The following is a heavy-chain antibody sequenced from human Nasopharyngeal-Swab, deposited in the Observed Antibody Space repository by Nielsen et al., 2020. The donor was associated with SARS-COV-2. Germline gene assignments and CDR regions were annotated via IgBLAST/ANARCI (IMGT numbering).Heavy chain of an antibody. CDR1: GFTFSSYA. Sequence: GESLKISCAASGFTFSSYAMSWVRQAPGKGLEWVSAISGSGGSTYYADSVKGRFTISRDNSKNTLYLQMNGLRAEDTAVYYCAKDIAKHFDYWGQGTLVTVSS. CDR3: AKDIAKHFDY. V-gene: IGHV3-23*01. D-gene: IGHD6-13*01. CDR2: ISGSGGST. J-gene: IGHJ4*02.